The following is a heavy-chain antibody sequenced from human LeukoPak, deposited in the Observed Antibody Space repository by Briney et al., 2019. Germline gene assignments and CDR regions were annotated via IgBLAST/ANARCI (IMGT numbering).Heavy chain of an antibody. Sequence: ASVKVSCKASGGTFSSYTISWVRRAPGQGLEWMGRIIPILGIANYAQKFQGKVTITADKSTSTAYMELSSLRSEDTAVYYCARALSDTSGVDYWGQGTLVTVSS. CDR2: IIPILGIA. J-gene: IGHJ4*02. CDR3: ARALSDTSGVDY. CDR1: GGTFSSYT. D-gene: IGHD2-2*02. V-gene: IGHV1-69*02.